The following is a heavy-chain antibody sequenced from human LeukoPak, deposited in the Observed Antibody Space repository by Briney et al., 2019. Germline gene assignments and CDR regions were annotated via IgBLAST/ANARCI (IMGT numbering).Heavy chain of an antibody. D-gene: IGHD3-22*01. CDR3: ARDRSRYDSSGYYYYYGMDV. J-gene: IGHJ6*02. V-gene: IGHV3-53*05. CDR2: IYSGGNI. Sequence: GGPLRLSCAASGFTVSSTYMSWVRQAPGKGLEWVSVIYSGGNIYYIDSVKGRFTISRDNSKNTLYLQMNSLRAEDTAVYYCARDRSRYDSSGYYYYYGMDVWGQGTTVTVSS. CDR1: GFTVSSTY.